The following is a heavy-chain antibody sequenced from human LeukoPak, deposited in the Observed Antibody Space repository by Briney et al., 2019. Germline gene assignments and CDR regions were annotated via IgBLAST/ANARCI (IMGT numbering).Heavy chain of an antibody. V-gene: IGHV1-3*01. CDR3: ARDRAYYDILTGYYYHWFDP. CDR2: INAGNGNT. CDR1: GYTFTSYY. Sequence: ASVKVSCKASGYTFTSYYIHWVRQAPGQRLEWMGWINAGNGNTKYSQKFQGRVTITRDTSASTAYMELSSLRSEDTAVYYCARDRAYYDILTGYYYHWFDPWGQGTLVTVSS. J-gene: IGHJ5*02. D-gene: IGHD3-9*01.